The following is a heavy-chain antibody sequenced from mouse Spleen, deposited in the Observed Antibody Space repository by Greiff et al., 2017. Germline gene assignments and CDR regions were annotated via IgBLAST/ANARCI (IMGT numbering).Heavy chain of an antibody. CDR1: GFTFSSYA. V-gene: IGHV5-9-3*01. D-gene: IGHD1-1*01. CDR2: ISSGGSYT. J-gene: IGHJ3*01. Sequence: EVHLVESGGGLVKPGGSLKLSCAASGFTFSSYAMSWVRQTPEKRLEWVATISSGGSYTYYPDSVKGRFTISRDNAKNTLYLQMSSLRSEDTAMYYCAGSSSAWFAYWGQGTLVTVSA. CDR3: AGSSSAWFAY.